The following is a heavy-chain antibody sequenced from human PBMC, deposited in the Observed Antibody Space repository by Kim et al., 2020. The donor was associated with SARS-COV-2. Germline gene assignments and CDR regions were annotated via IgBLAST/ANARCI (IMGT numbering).Heavy chain of an antibody. CDR1: GFTFSDYY. CDR2: ISTSSYT. Sequence: GGSLRLSCAASGFTFSDYYMSWIRQAPGKGLEWISYISTSSYTKYADSVKGRFTISRDNAKHSLYLQMNSLRAEDTAVYYCARDEHSGSYPCGQGTLVTV. V-gene: IGHV3-11*05. J-gene: IGHJ5*02. D-gene: IGHD1-26*01. CDR3: ARDEHSGSYP.